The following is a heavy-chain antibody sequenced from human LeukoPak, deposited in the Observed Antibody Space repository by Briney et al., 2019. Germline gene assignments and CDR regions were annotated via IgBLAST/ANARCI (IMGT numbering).Heavy chain of an antibody. CDR1: GGSISSYY. V-gene: IGHV4-59*01. Sequence: SETLSLTCTVSGGSISSYYWSWIRRPPGKGLEWIGYIYYSGSTNYNPSLKSRVTISVDTSKNQFSLKLSSVTAADTAIYYCAKDLYTVPGACDYWGRGTLVTVSS. D-gene: IGHD6-19*01. CDR2: IYYSGST. J-gene: IGHJ4*02. CDR3: AKDLYTVPGACDY.